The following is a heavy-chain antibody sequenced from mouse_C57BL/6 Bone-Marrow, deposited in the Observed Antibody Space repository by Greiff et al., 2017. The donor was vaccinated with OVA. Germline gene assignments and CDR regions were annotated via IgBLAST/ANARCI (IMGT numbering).Heavy chain of an antibody. CDR2: IRNKANNHAT. Sequence: EVQLVASGGGLVQPGGSMKLSCAASGFTFSDSWMDWVRQSPEPGLAWVAEIRNKANNHATYYAESVKGRFTISRDDSKSSVYLQMNSLRAEDTGIYYCTILLDYWGQGTSVTVSS. CDR3: TILLDY. CDR1: GFTFSDSW. V-gene: IGHV6-6*01. J-gene: IGHJ4*01.